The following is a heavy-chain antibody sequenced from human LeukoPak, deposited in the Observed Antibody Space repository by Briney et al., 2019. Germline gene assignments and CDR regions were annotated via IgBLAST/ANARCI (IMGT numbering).Heavy chain of an antibody. J-gene: IGHJ4*02. V-gene: IGHV4-39*01. D-gene: IGHD6-19*01. CDR3: ASTPIAVAYYFDY. CDR1: GGSISSGSYY. Sequence: SQTLSLTCTVSGGSISSGSYYWSWIRQPPGKGLEWIGRIYYSGSTYYNPSLKSRVTMSVDTSKNQFSLKLSSVTAADTAVYYCASTPIAVAYYFDYWGQETLVTVSS. CDR2: IYYSGST.